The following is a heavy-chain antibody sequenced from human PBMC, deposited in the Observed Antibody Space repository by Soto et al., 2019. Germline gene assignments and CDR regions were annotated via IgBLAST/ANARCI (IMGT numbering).Heavy chain of an antibody. CDR1: GFTFSSYG. D-gene: IGHD2-21*02. V-gene: IGHV3-33*01. J-gene: IGHJ4*02. CDR2: IWYDGSNK. Sequence: PGGSLRLSCAASGFTFSSYGMHWVRQAPGKGLERVAVIWYDGSNKYYADSVKGRFTISRDNSKNTLYLQMNSLRAEDTAVYYCARAGTVVTSYYFDYWGQGTLVTVS. CDR3: ARAGTVVTSYYFDY.